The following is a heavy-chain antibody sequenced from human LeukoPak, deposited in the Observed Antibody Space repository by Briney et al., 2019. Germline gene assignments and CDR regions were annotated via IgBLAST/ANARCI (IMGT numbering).Heavy chain of an antibody. J-gene: IGHJ4*02. CDR2: VWYDSSNI. D-gene: IGHD2-8*01. V-gene: IGHV3-33*04. Sequence: GGSLRLSCAASGFKFRDYGMHWVRQAPGKGLEWVAIVWYDSSNIYYADSVKGRFTISRDNSKNTVYLQMKSLRVEDTAVYYCAREAELEDYTYGPFDNWGQGTLVTVSS. CDR3: AREAELEDYTYGPFDN. CDR1: GFKFRDYG.